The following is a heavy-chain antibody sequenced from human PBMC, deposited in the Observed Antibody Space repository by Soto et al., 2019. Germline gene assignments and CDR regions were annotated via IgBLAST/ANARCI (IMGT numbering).Heavy chain of an antibody. Sequence: SETLSLTCTVSGGSISSYYWSWIRQPPGKGLEWIGYIYYSGSTNYNPSLKSRVTISVDTSKNQFSLKLSSVTAADTAVYYCARHSEYSSSWDYYYYYMDVWGKGTTVTVSS. J-gene: IGHJ6*03. CDR1: GGSISSYY. CDR3: ARHSEYSSSWDYYYYYMDV. D-gene: IGHD6-6*01. V-gene: IGHV4-59*08. CDR2: IYYSGST.